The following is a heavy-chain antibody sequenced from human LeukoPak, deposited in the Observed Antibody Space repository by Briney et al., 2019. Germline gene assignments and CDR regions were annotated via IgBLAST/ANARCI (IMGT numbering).Heavy chain of an antibody. CDR1: GFTFSSYW. CDR2: IKQDGSEK. Sequence: PGGSLRLSCAASGFTFSSYWMSWVRQAPGKGLEWVANIKQDGSEKYYVDSVKGRFTISRDNAKNSLYLQMNGLRAEDTAVYYCATLQYYDFWSGYYRVRHNWDYWGQGTLVTVSS. CDR3: ATLQYYDFWSGYYRVRHNWDY. J-gene: IGHJ4*02. V-gene: IGHV3-7*01. D-gene: IGHD3-3*01.